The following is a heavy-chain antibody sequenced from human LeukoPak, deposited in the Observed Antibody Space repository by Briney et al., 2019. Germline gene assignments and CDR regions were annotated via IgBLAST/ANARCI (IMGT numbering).Heavy chain of an antibody. Sequence: GGSLRLSCAASGFTFSTSGMHWVRQTPGKGLEWVTFIRYDGSNKYYAGSVKGRFTISRDNSKNTLSLQMNSLRAEDTAVYFCAKDWGSSSLYLVNWGQGTLVTVSS. D-gene: IGHD6-6*01. CDR1: GFTFSTSG. J-gene: IGHJ4*02. CDR3: AKDWGSSSLYLVN. CDR2: IRYDGSNK. V-gene: IGHV3-30*02.